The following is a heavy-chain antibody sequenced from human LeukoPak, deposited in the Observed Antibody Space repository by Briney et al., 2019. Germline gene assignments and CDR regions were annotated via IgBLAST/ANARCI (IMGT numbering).Heavy chain of an antibody. V-gene: IGHV3-7*03. J-gene: IGHJ4*02. Sequence: LTGGSLRLSCAASGFTFSSYAMSWVRQAPGKGLEWVANIKQDGSDKYYVDSVKGRFTISRDNAKNSLYLQMNSLRAEDTAVYYCARAHSSGYFWAYYFDYWGQGTLVTVSS. CDR2: IKQDGSDK. D-gene: IGHD3-22*01. CDR1: GFTFSSYA. CDR3: ARAHSSGYFWAYYFDY.